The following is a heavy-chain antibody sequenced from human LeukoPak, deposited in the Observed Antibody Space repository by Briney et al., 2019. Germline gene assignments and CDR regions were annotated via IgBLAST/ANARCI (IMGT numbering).Heavy chain of an antibody. Sequence: GGSLRLSCAASGFTFSSYGMHWVRQAPGKGLEWVAFIRYDGSNKYYADSVKGRFTISRDNSKNTLYLQMNSLRAEDTAVYYCAKVGDSGSLLDYWGKGPLVTVSS. CDR2: IRYDGSNK. CDR1: GFTFSSYG. J-gene: IGHJ4*02. D-gene: IGHD1-26*01. V-gene: IGHV3-30*02. CDR3: AKVGDSGSLLDY.